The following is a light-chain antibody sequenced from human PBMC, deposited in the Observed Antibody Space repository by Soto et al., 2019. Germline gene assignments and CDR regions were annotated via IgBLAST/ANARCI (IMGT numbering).Light chain of an antibody. CDR3: QQYNSYWT. V-gene: IGKV3-20*01. CDR2: DAS. J-gene: IGKJ1*01. CDR1: QSVRGTS. Sequence: DIVLTQSPGTLSLSPGERATLSCRASQSVRGTSLAWYQQKPGQAPRLLIYDASSRATGIPDRFSGSGSGTEFTLTISSLKPDDFATYYCQQYNSYWTFGQGTKVDIK.